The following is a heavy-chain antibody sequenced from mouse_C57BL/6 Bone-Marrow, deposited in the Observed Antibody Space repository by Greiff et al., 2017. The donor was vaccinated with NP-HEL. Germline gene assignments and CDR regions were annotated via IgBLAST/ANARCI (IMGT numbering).Heavy chain of an antibody. CDR2: IYPGSGST. D-gene: IGHD3-2*02. CDR3: ARKTAQATRYFDY. V-gene: IGHV1-55*01. J-gene: IGHJ2*01. CDR1: GYTFTSYW. Sequence: QVQLQQPGTELVKPGASVKMSCKASGYTFTSYWITWVKQRPGQGLEWIGDIYPGSGSTNYNEKFKSKATLTVDTSSSTAYMQLSSLTYEDSAVYYCARKTAQATRYFDYWGQGTTLTVSS.